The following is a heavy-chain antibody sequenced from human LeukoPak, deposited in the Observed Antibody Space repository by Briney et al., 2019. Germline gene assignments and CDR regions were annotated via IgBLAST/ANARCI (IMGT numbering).Heavy chain of an antibody. Sequence: GGSLRLSCAASGFTFSSYAMSWVRQAPGKGLEWVSGISGSGGSTYYADSVKGRFTISRDNSKNTLYLQMNTLRAEDTAVYYCAKHDSSLRSPWRDYWGQGTLVTVSS. D-gene: IGHD3-22*01. CDR2: ISGSGGST. CDR3: AKHDSSLRSPWRDY. J-gene: IGHJ4*02. V-gene: IGHV3-23*01. CDR1: GFTFSSYA.